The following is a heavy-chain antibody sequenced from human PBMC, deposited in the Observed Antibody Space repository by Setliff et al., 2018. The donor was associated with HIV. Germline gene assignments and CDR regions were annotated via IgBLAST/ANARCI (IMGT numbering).Heavy chain of an antibody. CDR2: IYYSGST. CDR1: GVSISSSSYY. J-gene: IGHJ6*03. Sequence: PSETLSLTCTVPGVSISSSSYYWGWIRQPPGKGLEWIGSIYYSGSTYYNPSLKSRVTISVDTSKNQFSLKLSSVTAADTAVYYCARVSGPEGNYVAYNHYYMDVWGKGTTVTVS. CDR3: ARVSGPEGNYVAYNHYYMDV. D-gene: IGHD4-4*01. V-gene: IGHV4-39*01.